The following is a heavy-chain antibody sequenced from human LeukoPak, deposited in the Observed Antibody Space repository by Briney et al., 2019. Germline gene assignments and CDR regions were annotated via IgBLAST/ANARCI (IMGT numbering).Heavy chain of an antibody. Sequence: PGGSLRLSCAASGFSFSDHYMTWIRQAPGKGLEWVSYISSSSSYTNYADSVKGRFTISRDNAKNSLYLQMNSLRAEDTAVYYCARVTSGWYKDYWGQGTLVTVSS. J-gene: IGHJ4*02. CDR1: GFSFSDHY. D-gene: IGHD6-19*01. CDR2: ISSSSSYT. CDR3: ARVTSGWYKDY. V-gene: IGHV3-11*06.